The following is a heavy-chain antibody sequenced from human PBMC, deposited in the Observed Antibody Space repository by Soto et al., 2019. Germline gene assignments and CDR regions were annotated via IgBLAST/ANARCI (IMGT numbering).Heavy chain of an antibody. V-gene: IGHV1-2*04. J-gene: IGHJ6*02. Sequence: ASVKVSCKASGYTFTGYYMHWVRQAPGQGLEWMGWINPNSGGTNYAQKFQGWVTMTRDTSTSTAYMELSRLRSDDTAVYYCARDREYSPYGLDVWGQGTTVTVSS. CDR2: INPNSGGT. D-gene: IGHD5-12*01. CDR3: ARDREYSPYGLDV. CDR1: GYTFTGYY.